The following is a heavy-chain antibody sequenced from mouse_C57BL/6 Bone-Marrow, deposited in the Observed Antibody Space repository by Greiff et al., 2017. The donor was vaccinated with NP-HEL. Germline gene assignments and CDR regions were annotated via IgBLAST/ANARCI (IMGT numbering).Heavy chain of an antibody. CDR2: ISNGGGST. D-gene: IGHD3-2*02. Sequence: EVHLVESGGGLVQPGGSPKLSCAASGFTFSDYYMYWVRQTPEKRLEWVAYISNGGGSTYYPDTVKGRFTISRDNAKNTLYLQMSRLKSEDTAMYYCARHAAQALDYWGQGTTLTVSS. CDR3: ARHAAQALDY. V-gene: IGHV5-12*01. CDR1: GFTFSDYY. J-gene: IGHJ2*01.